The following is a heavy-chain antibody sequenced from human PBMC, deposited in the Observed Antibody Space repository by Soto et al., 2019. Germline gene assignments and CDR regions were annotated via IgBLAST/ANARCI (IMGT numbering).Heavy chain of an antibody. CDR2: IIPILGIA. V-gene: IGHV1-69*08. D-gene: IGHD5-12*01. CDR3: ARDVGGYSYYVQEDY. CDR1: GGTFSSYT. Sequence: QVQLVQSGAEVKKPGSSVKVSCKASGGTFSSYTICWVRQAPGQGLEWMGRIIPILGIANYAQKFQGRVTITADKSTSTAYRELSSLRSEDTAVYYCARDVGGYSYYVQEDYWGQGTLVTVSS. J-gene: IGHJ4*02.